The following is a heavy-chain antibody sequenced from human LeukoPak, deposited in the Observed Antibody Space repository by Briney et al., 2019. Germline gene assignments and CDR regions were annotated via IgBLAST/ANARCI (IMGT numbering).Heavy chain of an antibody. CDR2: IIPILGIA. CDR3: ARGGYYYDSSGYYWFDP. D-gene: IGHD3-22*01. Sequence: SSVKVSCTASGGTFSSYTISWVRQAPGQGPEWMGRIIPILGIANYAQKFQGRVTITADKSTSTAYMELSSLRSEDTAVYYCARGGYYYDSSGYYWFDPWGQGTLVTVSS. J-gene: IGHJ5*02. CDR1: GGTFSSYT. V-gene: IGHV1-69*02.